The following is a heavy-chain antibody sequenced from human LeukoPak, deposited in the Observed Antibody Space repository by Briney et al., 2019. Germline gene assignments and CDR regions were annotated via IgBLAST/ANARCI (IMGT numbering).Heavy chain of an antibody. D-gene: IGHD2-2*02. J-gene: IGHJ3*02. CDR3: ARLGYCSSTSCYTTAFDI. CDR1: GGSISSSSYY. Sequence: SETLSLTCTVSGGSISSSSYYWGWIRQPPGKGLEWIGSIYHSGSTYYNPSLKSRVTISVDTSKNQFSLKLSSVTAADTAVYYCARLGYCSSTSCYTTAFDIWGQGTMVTVSS. CDR2: IYHSGST. V-gene: IGHV4-39*07.